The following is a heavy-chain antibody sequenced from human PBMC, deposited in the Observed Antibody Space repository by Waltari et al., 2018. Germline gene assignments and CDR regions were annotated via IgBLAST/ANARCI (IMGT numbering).Heavy chain of an antibody. CDR1: GFTFSSYA. CDR2: ISYDGSNK. CDR3: ARESGYSYGNFDY. V-gene: IGHV3-30*01. J-gene: IGHJ4*02. Sequence: QVQLVESGGGVVQPGRSLRRSCAASGFTFSSYAMPWVRQAPGKGLEWVAVISYDGSNKYYADSVKGRFTISRDNSKNTLYLQMNSLRAEDTAVYYCARESGYSYGNFDYWGQGTLVTVSS. D-gene: IGHD5-18*01.